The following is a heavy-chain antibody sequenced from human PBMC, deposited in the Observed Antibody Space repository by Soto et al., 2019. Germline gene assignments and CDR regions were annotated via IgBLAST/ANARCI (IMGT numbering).Heavy chain of an antibody. V-gene: IGHV4-59*08. CDR3: ASLGGY. J-gene: IGHJ4*02. CDR2: IYYSGST. Sequence: SSETLSLTCTVAGGSCSKYYWSWIRQHPGKGLEWIGYIYYSGSTNYSPSLKSRVTISVDTSKNQFSLKLSSVTAADTAVYYCASLGGYWXQGTLVTVSS. CDR1: GGSCSKYY. D-gene: IGHD2-15*01.